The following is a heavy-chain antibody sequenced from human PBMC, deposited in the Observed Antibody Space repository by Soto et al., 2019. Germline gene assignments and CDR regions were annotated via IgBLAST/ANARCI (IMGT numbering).Heavy chain of an antibody. D-gene: IGHD4-4*01. CDR1: GGSFSGYY. J-gene: IGHJ6*02. CDR2: INHSGST. Sequence: QVQLQQWGAGLLKPSETLSLTCAVYGGSFSGYYWSWIRQPPGKGLEWIGEINHSGSTNYNPSLESRVTIPVDTAKIQFSLKLSSVTAADTAVYYCAIPTTVTSPYYDYYGMDVWGQGTTVTVSS. V-gene: IGHV4-34*01. CDR3: AIPTTVTSPYYDYYGMDV.